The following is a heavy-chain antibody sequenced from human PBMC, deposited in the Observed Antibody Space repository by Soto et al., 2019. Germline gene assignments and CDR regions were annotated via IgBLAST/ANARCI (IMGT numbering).Heavy chain of an antibody. J-gene: IGHJ6*02. D-gene: IGHD4-4*01. V-gene: IGHV4-39*01. CDR2: IYYIGST. CDR3: ARRGDTVTSYYYYGMDV. Sequence: SETLSLTCTVSGGSISSSIYYWGWIRHPPGNGLEWIGSIYYIGSTYYNPSLKSRVTISVDTSKNQFSLKLSSVTAADTAVYYCARRGDTVTSYYYYGMDVWGPGTPVTL. CDR1: GGSISSSIYY.